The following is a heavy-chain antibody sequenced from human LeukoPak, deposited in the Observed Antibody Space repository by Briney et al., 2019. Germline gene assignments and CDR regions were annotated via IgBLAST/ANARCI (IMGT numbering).Heavy chain of an antibody. D-gene: IGHD1-26*01. V-gene: IGHV1-18*01. CDR3: ARDLRGGSYYLDS. CDR1: GYTLTSHG. CDR2: ISTHNGNT. Sequence: GASVKVSCKASGYTLTSHGISWVRQAPGQGLEWMGWISTHNGNTKYAQKVQGRVTMTTDTSTSTVYMELRSLRYDDTAVYYCARDLRGGSYYLDSWGQGTLVTVSS. J-gene: IGHJ4*02.